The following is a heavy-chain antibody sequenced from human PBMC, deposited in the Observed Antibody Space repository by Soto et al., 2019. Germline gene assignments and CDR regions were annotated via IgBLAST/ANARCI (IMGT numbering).Heavy chain of an antibody. Sequence: ASVKVSCKVSGYTLSELSMHWVRQAPGKGLEWMGGFDLEDGETIYAQKFQNRVTLTEDTSTDTTHLELSRLRSEDTAVYYCATGYDYVWGSYPYTPSDRQWSRAFDIWGQGTMVTVSS. J-gene: IGHJ3*02. CDR3: ATGYDYVWGSYPYTPSDRQWSRAFDI. D-gene: IGHD3-16*01. CDR2: FDLEDGET. V-gene: IGHV1-24*01. CDR1: GYTLSELS.